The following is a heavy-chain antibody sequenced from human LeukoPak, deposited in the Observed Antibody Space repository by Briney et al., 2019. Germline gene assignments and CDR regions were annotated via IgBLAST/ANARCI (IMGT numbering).Heavy chain of an antibody. J-gene: IGHJ3*02. D-gene: IGHD3-16*02. V-gene: IGHV3-23*01. Sequence: GGSLRLSCAASGFTFSNYAMTWVRQAPGKGLECVSAISGSGGSTYYADSVKGRFTVSRDNSKNTLYLQMNSLRAEDTAVYYCAKDRDYVWGSYRYLDAFEIWGQGTMVTVSS. CDR1: GFTFSNYA. CDR3: AKDRDYVWGSYRYLDAFEI. CDR2: ISGSGGST.